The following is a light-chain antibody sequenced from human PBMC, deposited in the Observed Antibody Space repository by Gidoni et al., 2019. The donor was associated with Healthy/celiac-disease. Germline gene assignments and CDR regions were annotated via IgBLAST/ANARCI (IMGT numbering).Light chain of an antibody. CDR1: QSISSW. J-gene: IGKJ2*01. Sequence: DIQMTQSPSTLSASVGDRVTITCRASQSISSWLAWYQQKPGKAPKLLIYKASSLESGVPSRFSGSGSGTEFTLTISSLQPDDFATYYCQQYNSYGMYTFGQXTKLEIK. CDR2: KAS. V-gene: IGKV1-5*03. CDR3: QQYNSYGMYT.